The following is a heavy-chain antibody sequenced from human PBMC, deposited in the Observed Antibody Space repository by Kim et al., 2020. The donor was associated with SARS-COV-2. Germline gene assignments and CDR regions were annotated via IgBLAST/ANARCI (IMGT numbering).Heavy chain of an antibody. CDR3: ARVPYDSSGYYPNWFDS. CDR1: GGTFSSYT. CDR2: IIPILGIA. V-gene: IGHV1-69*02. Sequence: SVKVSCKASGGTFSSYTISWVRQAPGQGLEWMGRIIPILGIANYAQKFQGRVTITADKSTSTAYMELSSLRSEDTAVYYCARVPYDSSGYYPNWFDSWGQGTLVTVSS. D-gene: IGHD3-22*01. J-gene: IGHJ5*01.